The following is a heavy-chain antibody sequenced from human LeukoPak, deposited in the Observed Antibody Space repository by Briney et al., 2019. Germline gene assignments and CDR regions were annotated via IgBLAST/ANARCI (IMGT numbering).Heavy chain of an antibody. CDR1: GGSISSYY. V-gene: IGHV4-59*01. J-gene: IGHJ4*02. Sequence: SETLSLTCTVSGGSISSYYWSWIRQPPGKGLEWIGYIYYSGRTNYNPSLKSRVTISLDTSKNQISLKLSSVTAADSAVYYCATYYYDSSGYPKFDYWGQGTLVTVSS. CDR2: IYYSGRT. CDR3: ATYYYDSSGYPKFDY. D-gene: IGHD3-22*01.